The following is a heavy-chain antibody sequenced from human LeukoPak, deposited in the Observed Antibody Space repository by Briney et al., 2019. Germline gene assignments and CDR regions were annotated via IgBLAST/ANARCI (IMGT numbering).Heavy chain of an antibody. V-gene: IGHV4-39*07. CDR2: IYYSGST. CDR1: GGSISSSSYY. Sequence: SETLSLTCTVSGGSISSSSYYWGWIRQPPGKGLEWIGSIYYSGSTYYNPSLKSRVTISVDTSKNQFSLKLSSVTAADTAVYYCARETPHVEMATIFSSSPDYYYYYMDVWGKGTTVTVSS. J-gene: IGHJ6*03. CDR3: ARETPHVEMATIFSSSPDYYYYYMDV. D-gene: IGHD5-24*01.